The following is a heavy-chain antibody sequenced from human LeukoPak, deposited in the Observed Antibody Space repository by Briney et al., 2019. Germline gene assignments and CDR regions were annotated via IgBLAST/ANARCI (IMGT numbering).Heavy chain of an antibody. Sequence: PSETLSLTCTVSGDSISSYYWSWIRQPPGKGLEWIGNIYYSGNTYYNPSLKSRVTISVDTSKNQFYLNLSTVTAADTAVYYCARLSNYGGHSAYFDYWGQGTLVTVSS. CDR2: IYYSGNT. CDR1: GDSISSYY. CDR3: ARLSNYGGHSAYFDY. V-gene: IGHV4-59*04. D-gene: IGHD4-23*01. J-gene: IGHJ4*02.